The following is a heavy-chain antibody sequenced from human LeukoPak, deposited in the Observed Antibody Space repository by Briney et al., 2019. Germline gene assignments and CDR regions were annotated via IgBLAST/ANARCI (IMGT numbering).Heavy chain of an antibody. D-gene: IGHD7-27*01. CDR3: ARDPPGAHFDY. CDR2: ISSSSSTI. CDR1: GFTFSSYS. V-gene: IGHV3-48*04. Sequence: GGSLRLSCAASGFTFSSYSMNWVRQAPGKGLEWVSYISSSSSTIYYADSVKGRFTISRDNAKNSLYLQMNSLRAEDTAVYYCARDPPGAHFDYWGQGTLVTVSS. J-gene: IGHJ4*02.